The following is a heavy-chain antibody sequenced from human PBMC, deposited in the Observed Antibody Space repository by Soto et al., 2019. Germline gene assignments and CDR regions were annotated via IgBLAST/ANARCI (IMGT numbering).Heavy chain of an antibody. J-gene: IGHJ4*02. Sequence: GGSLRLSCVASGFTFSSHWMHWVRQAPGKGLEWVTVISYDGNVAYYADSVKGRFTSSRDNSKNTLYLQMNSLRTEDTAVYYCAKEGPITNWYFDYWGQGTLVAVSS. V-gene: IGHV3-30*18. CDR3: AKEGPITNWYFDY. CDR2: ISYDGNVA. CDR1: GFTFSSHW. D-gene: IGHD1-1*01.